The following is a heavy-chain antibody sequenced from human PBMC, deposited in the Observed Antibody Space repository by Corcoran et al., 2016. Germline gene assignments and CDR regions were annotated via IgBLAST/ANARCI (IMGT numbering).Heavy chain of an antibody. CDR3: VTYYYDSSGYFPFDY. V-gene: IGHV4-38-2*02. Sequence: QVQLQESGPGLVKPSETLSLTCTVSGYSISSGYYWGWIRQPPGKGLEWIGSIYHSGSTYYNPSPKSRVTISVDTSKNQFSLKLSSVTAADTAVYYCVTYYYDSSGYFPFDYWGQGTLVTVSS. CDR1: GYSISSGYY. CDR2: IYHSGST. J-gene: IGHJ4*02. D-gene: IGHD3-22*01.